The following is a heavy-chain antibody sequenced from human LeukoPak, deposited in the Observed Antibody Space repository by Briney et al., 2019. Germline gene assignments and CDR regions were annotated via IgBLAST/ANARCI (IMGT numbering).Heavy chain of an antibody. J-gene: IGHJ4*02. CDR3: ARNSDYYDYSPQSV. D-gene: IGHD3-22*01. CDR2: IGHDGSDK. CDR1: GFTFSHYA. V-gene: IGHV3-30*04. Sequence: GRSLRLSCAASGFTFSHYALHWVRQAPGKGLEWVALIGHDGSDKYYADSVKGRFLISRDNSKNMLFLQMNSLRIEDTAVYYCARNSDYYDYSPQSVWGQGTLVTVS.